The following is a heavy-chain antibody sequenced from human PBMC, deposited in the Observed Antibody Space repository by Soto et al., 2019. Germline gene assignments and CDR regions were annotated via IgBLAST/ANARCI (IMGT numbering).Heavy chain of an antibody. V-gene: IGHV2-5*02. J-gene: IGHJ4*02. Sequence: QITLKESGPTLVKPTQPLTLTCSFSGFSLTTRGMSVSWIRQPPGKALEWLSVIYWDDDKRYSPSLKNRLTIARDISKNQVVLKMSDMDPLDTATFYCAHYRGDGDYFQYWGQGTLVFVSS. CDR3: AHYRGDGDYFQY. CDR1: GFSLTTRGMS. CDR2: IYWDDDK. D-gene: IGHD1-26*01.